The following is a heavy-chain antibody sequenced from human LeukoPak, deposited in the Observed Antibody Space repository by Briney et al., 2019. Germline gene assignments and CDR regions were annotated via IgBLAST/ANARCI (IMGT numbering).Heavy chain of an antibody. D-gene: IGHD6-19*01. CDR3: ARASLYSSGRGTDY. CDR1: GFTFSTYA. V-gene: IGHV3-64*01. J-gene: IGHJ4*02. Sequence: GGSLRLSCAASGFTFSTYAMHWVRQAPGKGLEYVSAISSNGGSTYYANSVKGRFTISRDNSKNTLFLQMGSLRAEDMAVYYCARASLYSSGRGTDYWGQGTLVTVSS. CDR2: ISSNGGST.